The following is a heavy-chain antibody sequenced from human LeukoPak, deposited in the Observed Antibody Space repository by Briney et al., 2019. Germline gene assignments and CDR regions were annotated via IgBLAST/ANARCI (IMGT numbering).Heavy chain of an antibody. CDR3: ARVGLLLPVLDY. D-gene: IGHD2-15*01. Sequence: GGSLRLSCAASGFTVSSNYMSWVRQAPGKGLEWVSVIYSGGSTYYADSVKGRFTISRDNAKNSLYLQMNSLRAEDTAVYYCARVGLLLPVLDYWGQGTLVTVSS. CDR1: GFTVSSNY. CDR2: IYSGGST. V-gene: IGHV3-66*01. J-gene: IGHJ4*02.